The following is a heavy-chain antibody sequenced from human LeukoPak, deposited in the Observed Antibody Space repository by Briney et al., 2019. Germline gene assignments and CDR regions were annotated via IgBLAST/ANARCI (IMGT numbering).Heavy chain of an antibody. CDR2: ISAYNGNT. D-gene: IGHD3-10*01. Sequence: VASVKVSCKASGYTFTSYGISWVRQAPGQGLEWMGWISAYNGNTNYAQKFQGRVTMTTDTSTSTAYMELRSLRSDDTALYYCASTLTGTGKGYWGQGTLVTVSS. J-gene: IGHJ1*01. CDR1: GYTFTSYG. V-gene: IGHV1-18*01. CDR3: ASTLTGTGKGY.